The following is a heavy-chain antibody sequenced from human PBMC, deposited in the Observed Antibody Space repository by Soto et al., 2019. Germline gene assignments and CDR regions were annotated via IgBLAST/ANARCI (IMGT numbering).Heavy chain of an antibody. CDR2: ISSSSSYI. D-gene: IGHD6-6*01. CDR1: GFTFSSYS. CDR3: ASVPGGTWSIAALSLPFDY. J-gene: IGHJ4*02. V-gene: IGHV3-21*01. Sequence: EVQLVESGGGLVKPGGSLRLSCAASGFTFSSYSMNWVRQAPGKGLEWVSSISSSSSYIYYADSVKGRFTISRDNAKNSLYLQMNSLRAEDAAVYYCASVPGGTWSIAALSLPFDYWGQGTLVTVSS.